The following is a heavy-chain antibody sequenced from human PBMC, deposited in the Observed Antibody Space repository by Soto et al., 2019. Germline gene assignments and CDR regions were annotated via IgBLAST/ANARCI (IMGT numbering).Heavy chain of an antibody. CDR1: GFTFSSYA. CDR3: ASSSSWYVVEYY. V-gene: IGHV3-30-3*01. D-gene: IGHD6-13*01. J-gene: IGHJ4*02. Sequence: GGSLRLSCAASGFTFSSYAMHWVRQAPGKGLEWVAVISYDGSNKYYADSVKGRFTISRDNSKNTLYLQMNSLRAEDTAVYYCASSSSWYVVEYYWGQANMVNVSS. CDR2: ISYDGSNK.